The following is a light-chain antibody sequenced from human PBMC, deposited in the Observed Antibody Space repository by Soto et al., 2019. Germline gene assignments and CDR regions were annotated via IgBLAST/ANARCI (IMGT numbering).Light chain of an antibody. CDR1: QSVYTY. CDR3: QQYFEWPPMT. J-gene: IGKJ1*01. Sequence: EVVLTQSPATLSLSPGERATLSCRASQSVYTYLAWYQQKPGQAPRLLISGASTRAAGISDRFRGSGSGTEFTLTISSLRSEDSAIYYCQQYFEWPPMTFGQGTKVEI. CDR2: GAS. V-gene: IGKV3-15*01.